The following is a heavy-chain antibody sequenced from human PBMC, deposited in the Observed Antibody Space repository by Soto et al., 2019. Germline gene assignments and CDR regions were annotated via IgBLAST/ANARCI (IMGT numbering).Heavy chain of an antibody. Sequence: SETLSLTCAVYGGSFSGYYWSWIRQPPGKGLEWIGEINHSGSTNYNPSLKSRVTISVDTSKNQFSLTLSSVTAADTAVYYCARGSIAAAGDNYGMKVWGQGTTVTVSS. D-gene: IGHD6-13*01. CDR2: INHSGST. CDR1: GGSFSGYY. CDR3: ARGSIAAAGDNYGMKV. V-gene: IGHV4-34*01. J-gene: IGHJ6*02.